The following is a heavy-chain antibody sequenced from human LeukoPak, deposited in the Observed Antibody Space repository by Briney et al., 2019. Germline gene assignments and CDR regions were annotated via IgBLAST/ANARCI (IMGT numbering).Heavy chain of an antibody. CDR2: ISSSSSTI. CDR3: ARGAYYYED. Sequence: GRSLGLSCAASGFTFSSHSMNWVRQAPGKGLEWVSYISSSSSTIYYADSVKGRFTISRDNAKNSLYLQMSSLRAEDTAVYYCARGAYYYEDWGQGTLVTVSS. CDR1: GFTFSSHS. D-gene: IGHD3-22*01. J-gene: IGHJ4*02. V-gene: IGHV3-48*01.